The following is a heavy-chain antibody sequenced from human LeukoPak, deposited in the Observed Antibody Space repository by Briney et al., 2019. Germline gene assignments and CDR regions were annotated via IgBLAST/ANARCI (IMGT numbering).Heavy chain of an antibody. D-gene: IGHD3-10*01. CDR3: ATFYGSGSY. Sequence: PSETLSLTCAVSGYSISSGYYWGWIRQPPGKGLEWIGSIYHSGSTYYNPSLKSRVTISVDTSKNQFSLKLSSVTAADTAVYYCATFYGSGSYWGPGTLVTVSS. CDR2: IYHSGST. J-gene: IGHJ4*02. CDR1: GYSISSGYY. V-gene: IGHV4-38-2*01.